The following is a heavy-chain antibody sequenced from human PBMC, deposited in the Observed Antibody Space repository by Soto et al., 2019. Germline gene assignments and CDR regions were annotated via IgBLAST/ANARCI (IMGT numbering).Heavy chain of an antibody. D-gene: IGHD6-6*01. J-gene: IGHJ3*02. CDR3: ARWRVAARPLTAFAI. V-gene: IGHV4-39*01. CDR2: IYYSGST. CDR1: GGSISSSSYY. Sequence: PSETLSLTSTVSGGSISSSSYYWGWIRQPPGKGLEWIGRIYYSGSTYYNPSLKSRVTISVDTSNNQFSLKLSSVTAADTAVYYCARWRVAARPLTAFAIWGQGTMVTVSS.